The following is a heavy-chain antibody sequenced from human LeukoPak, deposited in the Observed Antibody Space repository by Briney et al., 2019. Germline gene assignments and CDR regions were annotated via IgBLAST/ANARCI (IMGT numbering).Heavy chain of an antibody. CDR2: INHSGNT. J-gene: IGHJ4*02. CDR1: GGTFSGYY. CDR3: ARGLERWYYNY. Sequence: SVTLSLTCAVSGGTFSGYYWRWVRQPPGKGLEGIGEINHSGNTNYNPSLKSRVTISVYTSKNQFSLKLSSVTAADTAVYYCARGLERWYYNYWGQGTLVTVSS. V-gene: IGHV4-34*01. D-gene: IGHD1-1*01.